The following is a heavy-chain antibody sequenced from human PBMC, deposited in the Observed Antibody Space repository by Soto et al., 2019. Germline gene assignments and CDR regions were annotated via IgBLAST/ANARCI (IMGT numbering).Heavy chain of an antibody. CDR3: ARAPSGNYFDY. CDR1: GGSISSGDYY. J-gene: IGHJ4*02. CDR2: IYYSGST. D-gene: IGHD6-25*01. Sequence: SETLSLTXTVSGGSISSGDYYWSWIRQPPGKGLEWIGYIYYSGSTYYNPSLKSRVTISVDTSKNQFSLKLSSVTAADTAVYYCARAPSGNYFDYWGQGTLVTVSS. V-gene: IGHV4-30-4*01.